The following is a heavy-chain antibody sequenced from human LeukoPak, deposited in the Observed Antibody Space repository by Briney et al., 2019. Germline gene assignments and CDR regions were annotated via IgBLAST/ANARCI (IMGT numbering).Heavy chain of an antibody. D-gene: IGHD4-17*01. V-gene: IGHV3-74*01. Sequence: GESLKISCKGSGYYFSSYWIAWVRQAPGKGLVWVSRINTDGSSTSYADSVKGRFTISRDNAKNTLYLQMNSLRAEDTAVYYCARPMTTVPNDAFDIWGQGTMVTVSS. CDR2: INTDGSST. CDR1: GYYFSSYW. J-gene: IGHJ3*02. CDR3: ARPMTTVPNDAFDI.